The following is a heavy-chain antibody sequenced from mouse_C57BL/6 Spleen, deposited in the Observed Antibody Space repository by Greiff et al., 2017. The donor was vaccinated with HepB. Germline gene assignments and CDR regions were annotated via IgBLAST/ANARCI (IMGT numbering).Heavy chain of an antibody. CDR2: IWTGGGT. D-gene: IGHD2-12*01. CDR1: GFSFTSYA. CDR3: ARNGLLYLHYYAMDY. J-gene: IGHJ4*01. Sequence: VKLQESGPGLVAPSQCLSITCTVSGFSFTSYAISWVRQPPGKGLEWLGVIWTGGGTNYNSALKSRLSICKDNSKSQVVLKMNSLQTDDTARYYCARNGLLYLHYYAMDYWGQGTSVTVSS. V-gene: IGHV2-9-1*01.